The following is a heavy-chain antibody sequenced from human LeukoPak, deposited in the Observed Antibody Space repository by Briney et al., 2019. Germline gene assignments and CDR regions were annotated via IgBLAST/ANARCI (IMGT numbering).Heavy chain of an antibody. D-gene: IGHD1-1*01. V-gene: IGHV4-59*01. CDR3: ARGETGTSFDY. CDR1: GGSISSYY. CDR2: IYYSGST. Sequence: SETLSLTCTVSGGSISSYYRSWIRQPPGKGLEWIGYIYYSGSTNYNPSLKSRVTISVDTSKNQFSLKLSSVTAADTAVYYCARGETGTSFDYWGQGTLVTVSS. J-gene: IGHJ4*02.